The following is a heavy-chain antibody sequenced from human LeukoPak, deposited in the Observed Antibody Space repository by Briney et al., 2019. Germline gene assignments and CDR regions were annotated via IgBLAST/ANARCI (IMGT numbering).Heavy chain of an antibody. J-gene: IGHJ2*01. CDR1: GFTFSSYE. D-gene: IGHD4-17*01. Sequence: GGSLRLSCAASGFTFSSYEMNWVRQAPGKGLEWVSYISSSGSTIYYADSVKGRFTISRDNAKNSLYLQMNSLRAADTAVYYCARGDYGDPRWYFDLWGRGTLVTVSS. CDR3: ARGDYGDPRWYFDL. V-gene: IGHV3-48*03. CDR2: ISSSGSTI.